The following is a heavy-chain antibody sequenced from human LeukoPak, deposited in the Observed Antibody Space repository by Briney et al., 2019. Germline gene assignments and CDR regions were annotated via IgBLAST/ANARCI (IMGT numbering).Heavy chain of an antibody. CDR2: ISGSGGST. CDR3: AKDITMVRGVPW. J-gene: IGHJ4*02. Sequence: GGSLRLSCAASGFTFSSYAMSWVRQAPGKGLEWVSAISGSGGSTYYADSVKGRFTISRDNSKNTLYLQTNSLRAEDTAVYYCAKDITMVRGVPWWGQGTLVTVSS. V-gene: IGHV3-23*01. CDR1: GFTFSSYA. D-gene: IGHD3-10*01.